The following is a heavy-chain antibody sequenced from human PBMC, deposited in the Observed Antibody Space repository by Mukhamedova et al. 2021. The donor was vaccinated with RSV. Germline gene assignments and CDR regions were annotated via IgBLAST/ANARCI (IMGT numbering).Heavy chain of an antibody. CDR3: AALVGSWGYYFDY. V-gene: IGHV1-24*01. Sequence: GLEWMGGFAPEDGETIYAQKFQGRVPITEDTSTDTASMELTSLSSVDTAVYYCAALVGSWGYYFDYWGQGTLVTVSS. J-gene: IGHJ4*02. CDR2: FAPEDGET. D-gene: IGHD7-27*01.